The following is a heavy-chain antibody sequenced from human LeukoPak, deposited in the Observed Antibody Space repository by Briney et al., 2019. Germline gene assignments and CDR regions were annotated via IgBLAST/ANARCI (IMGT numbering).Heavy chain of an antibody. CDR3: ASADYYRIDF. D-gene: IGHD3-10*01. CDR1: GDSINSLDL. CDR2: MHQSGII. J-gene: IGHJ4*02. V-gene: IGHV4-4*02. Sequence: SGTLSLTCTVSGDSINSLDLWSWVRQPPGKGLEWIGEMHQSGIINYNPSLKSRVTMSLDKAKKQFSLKLSSVTAADTSVYFCASADYYRIDFWGQGTLVTVSS.